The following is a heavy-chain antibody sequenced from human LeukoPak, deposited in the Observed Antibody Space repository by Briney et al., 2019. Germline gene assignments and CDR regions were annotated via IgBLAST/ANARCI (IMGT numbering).Heavy chain of an antibody. Sequence: AGGSLRLSCAASGFPVSSNYMSWVRQAPGKGLEGVSVIYSGGSTYYADSVKGRFTIPRDNSKNTLYLQMNSPRAEDTVFFYKQKTAYDFWTGMDVWGQGTTVTVSS. CDR1: GFPVSSNY. D-gene: IGHD3-3*01. V-gene: IGHV3-53*01. CDR3: QKTAYDFWTGMDV. J-gene: IGHJ6*02. CDR2: IYSGGST.